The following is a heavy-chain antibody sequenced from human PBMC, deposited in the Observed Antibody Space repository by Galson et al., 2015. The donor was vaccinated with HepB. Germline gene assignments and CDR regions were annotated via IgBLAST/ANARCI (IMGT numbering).Heavy chain of an antibody. J-gene: IGHJ6*03. Sequence: SVKVSCKASGYTFTSYGISWVRQAPGQGLEWMGWISAYNGNTNYAQKLQGRVTMTTDTSTSTAYMELRSLRSDDTAVYYCARDAELRFLEWFQAGTKYYYYYMDVWGKGTTVTVSS. CDR2: ISAYNGNT. CDR1: GYTFTSYG. V-gene: IGHV1-18*01. D-gene: IGHD3-3*01. CDR3: ARDAELRFLEWFQAGTKYYYYYMDV.